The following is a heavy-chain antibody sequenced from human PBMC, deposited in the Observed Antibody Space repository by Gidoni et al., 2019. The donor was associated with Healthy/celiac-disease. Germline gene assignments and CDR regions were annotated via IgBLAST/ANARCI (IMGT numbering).Heavy chain of an antibody. V-gene: IGHV4-39*01. J-gene: IGHJ5*02. CDR3: ARLEGGTIADNWFDP. CDR1: GGSISSSSSY. Sequence: QLQLQESGQGLVKPSETLSLTCTVSGGSISSSSSYWGWIRQPPGKGLEWIGSIYYSGSTYYNPSLKSRVTISVDTSKNQFSRKLSSVTAADTAVYYCARLEGGTIADNWFDPWGQGTLVTVSS. D-gene: IGHD6-13*01. CDR2: IYYSGST.